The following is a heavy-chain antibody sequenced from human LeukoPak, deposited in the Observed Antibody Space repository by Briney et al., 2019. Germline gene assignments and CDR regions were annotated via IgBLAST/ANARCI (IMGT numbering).Heavy chain of an antibody. CDR3: ARVFITMVRGGANWFDP. CDR2: INPNSGGT. J-gene: IGHJ5*02. D-gene: IGHD3-10*01. Sequence: ASVKVSCKASGYTFTGYYMHWVRQAPGQGLEWMGWINPNSGGTSYAQKFQGRVTMTRDMSTSTVYMELSSLRSEDTAVYYCARVFITMVRGGANWFDPWGQGTLVTVSS. CDR1: GYTFTGYY. V-gene: IGHV1-2*02.